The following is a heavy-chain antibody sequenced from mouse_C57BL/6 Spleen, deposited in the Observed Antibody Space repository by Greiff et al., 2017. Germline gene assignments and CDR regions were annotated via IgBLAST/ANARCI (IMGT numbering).Heavy chain of an antibody. D-gene: IGHD1-1*01. CDR1: GFTFSSYT. Sequence: EVQLVESGGGLVKPGGSLKLSCAASGFTFSSYTMSWVRQTPEKRLEWVATISGGGGNTYYPDSVKGRFTISRDNAKNTLYLQMSSLRYEDTALYYCARTTYGSYWYFDVWGTGTTVTVSS. V-gene: IGHV5-9*01. CDR2: ISGGGGNT. CDR3: ARTTYGSYWYFDV. J-gene: IGHJ1*03.